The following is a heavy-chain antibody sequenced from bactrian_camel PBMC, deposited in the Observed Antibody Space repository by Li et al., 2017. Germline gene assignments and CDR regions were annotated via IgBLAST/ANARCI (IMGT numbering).Heavy chain of an antibody. J-gene: IGHJ4*01. Sequence: HVQLVESGGGSVQAGGSLTLSCEVSGYTHNNYCLGWVRQAPGKEREGVAAIDGDGTTDYADSVKGRFTISRGSTKNTVYLQMNNLKPEDTGTYYCASDCAAAFVIRAISPLFNYWGQGTQVTVS. V-gene: IGHV3S9*01. CDR1: GYTHNNYC. CDR3: ASDCAAAFVIRAISPLFNY. CDR2: IDGDGTT.